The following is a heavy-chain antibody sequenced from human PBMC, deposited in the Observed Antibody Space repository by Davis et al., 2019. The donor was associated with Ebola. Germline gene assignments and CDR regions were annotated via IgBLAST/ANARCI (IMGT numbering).Heavy chain of an antibody. CDR2: IWYDGSNK. J-gene: IGHJ4*02. V-gene: IGHV3-33*06. CDR3: AKTRKPSTTENNYFDY. CDR1: GFTFSSYG. Sequence: GESLKISCAASGFTFSSYGMHWVRQAPGKGLEWVAVIWYDGSNKYYADSVKGRFTISRDNSKNTLYLQMNSLRAEDTAVYYCAKTRKPSTTENNYFDYWGQGTLVTVSS. D-gene: IGHD4-17*01.